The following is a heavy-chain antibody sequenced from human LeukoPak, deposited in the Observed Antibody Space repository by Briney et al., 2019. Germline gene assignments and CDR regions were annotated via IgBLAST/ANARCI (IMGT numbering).Heavy chain of an antibody. V-gene: IGHV3-30-3*01. CDR1: GFTFSRSA. CDR3: ARGWFGDLFDY. Sequence: GGSLRLSCAASGFTFSRSAMHWVRQAPGKGLEWVAVISYDESKKYYADSVKGRFTISRDNSRNTLFLQMSSLRAEDTAVYYCARGWFGDLFDYWGQGTLVTVSS. D-gene: IGHD3-10*01. J-gene: IGHJ4*02. CDR2: ISYDESKK.